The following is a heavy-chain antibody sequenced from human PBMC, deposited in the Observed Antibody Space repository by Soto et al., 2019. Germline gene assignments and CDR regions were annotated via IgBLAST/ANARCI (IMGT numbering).Heavy chain of an antibody. CDR2: IYYSGST. CDR3: ARHILSFVYYSSGYSNRFDP. J-gene: IGHJ5*02. Sequence: PSETLSLTCTVSGGSISSYYWSWIRQPPGKGLEWIGYIYYSGSTNYNPSLKSRVTISVDTSKNQFSLKLNSMTAADTAVYYCARHILSFVYYSSGYSNRFDPWGQGTLVPGAS. V-gene: IGHV4-59*08. CDR1: GGSISSYY. D-gene: IGHD3-22*01.